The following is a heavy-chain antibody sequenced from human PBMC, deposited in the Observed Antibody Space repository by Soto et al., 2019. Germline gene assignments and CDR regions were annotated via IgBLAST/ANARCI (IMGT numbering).Heavy chain of an antibody. V-gene: IGHV4-31*03. CDR3: ASSVGFLEWLPGAFDI. J-gene: IGHJ3*02. CDR1: GGSISSGGYY. CDR2: IYYSGST. D-gene: IGHD3-3*01. Sequence: QVQLQESGPGLVKPSQTLSLTCTVSGGSISSGGYYWSWIRQHPGKGLEWIGYIYYSGSTYYNPSLKSRVTISVDTSKTQFSLKLSSVTAADTAVYYCASSVGFLEWLPGAFDIWGQGTMVTVSS.